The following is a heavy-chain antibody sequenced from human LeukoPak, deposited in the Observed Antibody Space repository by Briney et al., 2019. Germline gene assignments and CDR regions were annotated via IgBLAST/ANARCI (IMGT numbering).Heavy chain of an antibody. V-gene: IGHV3-7*03. CDR2: IKQDGSER. CDR3: ARGGTRGYSPVDY. CDR1: GFTFSSYW. D-gene: IGHD5-18*01. J-gene: IGHJ4*02. Sequence: GGSLRLSCAASGFTFSSYWMNWVRQAPGKGLEWVANIKQDGSERNYVDSVKGRSTISRDNAKNSLFLQMNSLRVEDTAVYYCARGGTRGYSPVDYWGQGILVTVSS.